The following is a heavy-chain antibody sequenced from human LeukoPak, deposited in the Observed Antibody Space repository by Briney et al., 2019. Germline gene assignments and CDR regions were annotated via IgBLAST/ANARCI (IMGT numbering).Heavy chain of an antibody. CDR1: GYTFTGYY. D-gene: IGHD2-8*01. J-gene: IGHJ3*02. CDR2: INPNSGGT. V-gene: IGHV1-2*02. CDR3: ARALGVDDAFDI. Sequence: ASVKVSCKASGYTFTGYYMHWVRQAPGQGLEWMGWINPNSGGTNYAQKFQGRVTMTRDTSISTAYMELSRLRSDDTAVYYCARALGVDDAFDIWGQGTMVTVSS.